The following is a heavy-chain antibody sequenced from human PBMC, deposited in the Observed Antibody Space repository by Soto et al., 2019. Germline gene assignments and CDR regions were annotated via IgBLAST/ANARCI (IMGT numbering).Heavy chain of an antibody. V-gene: IGHV6-1*01. D-gene: IGHD6-19*01. CDR1: GDSVSSNSAA. CDR3: ARERRLSSGWYAEVLKDKNWFDP. CDR2: TYYRSKWYN. Sequence: PSPTLSLTCAISGDSVSSNSAAWNWNRQSPSRGLEWLGRTYYRSKWYNDYAVSVKSRITINPDTSKNQFSLQLNSVTPEDTAVYYCARERRLSSGWYAEVLKDKNWFDPWGQGTLVTVSS. J-gene: IGHJ5*02.